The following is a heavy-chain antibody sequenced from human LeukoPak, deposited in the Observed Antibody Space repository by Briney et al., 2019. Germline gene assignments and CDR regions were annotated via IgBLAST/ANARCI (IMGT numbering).Heavy chain of an antibody. CDR2: INAGNGNT. Sequence: GASVKVSCKASGYTFTNYAMHWVRQAPGQRLEWMGWINAGNGNTKYSQKFQGRVTITRDTSASTAYMELSSLRSDDTAIYYCARNTPNYGDFDFWGQGTLVTVSS. J-gene: IGHJ4*02. CDR1: GYTFTNYA. D-gene: IGHD4-17*01. CDR3: ARNTPNYGDFDF. V-gene: IGHV1-3*01.